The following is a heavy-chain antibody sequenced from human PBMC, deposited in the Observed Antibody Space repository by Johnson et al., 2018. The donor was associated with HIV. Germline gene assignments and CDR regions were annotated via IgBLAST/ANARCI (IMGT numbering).Heavy chain of an antibody. Sequence: VQLVESGGVVVQPGGSLRLSCAASGFTVSSNYMSWVRQAPGKGLEWVSVIYSGGSTIYHADSVKGRFTISRDNSKNTLYLQMNSLRAEDTAVYYCATNRGGAFDIWGQGTMVTVSS. CDR2: IYSGGSTI. D-gene: IGHD2/OR15-2a*01. CDR1: GFTVSSNY. J-gene: IGHJ3*02. V-gene: IGHV3-66*01. CDR3: ATNRGGAFDI.